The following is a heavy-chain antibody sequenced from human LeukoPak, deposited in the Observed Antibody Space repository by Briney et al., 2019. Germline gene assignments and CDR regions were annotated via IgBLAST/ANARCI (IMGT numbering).Heavy chain of an antibody. J-gene: IGHJ6*03. CDR3: ARVTVTTTYYYYYYYMDV. CDR2: NYYSGST. CDR1: GYSISSAFY. Sequence: SETLSLTCTVSGYSISSAFYWGWIRQPPEKGLEWVGYNYYSGSTNYNPSLKSRVTISVDTSKNQFSLKLSSVTAADTAVYYCARVTVTTTYYYYYYYMDVWGKGTTVTISS. V-gene: IGHV4-38-2*02. D-gene: IGHD4-17*01.